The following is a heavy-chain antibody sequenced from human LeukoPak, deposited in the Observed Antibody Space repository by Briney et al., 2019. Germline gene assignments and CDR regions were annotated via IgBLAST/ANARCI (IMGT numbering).Heavy chain of an antibody. J-gene: IGHJ4*02. CDR2: IYSSGST. Sequence: SETLSLTCTVSGGSISSYYWSWIRQPAGKGLEWIGRIYSSGSTNYNPSLKSRVTMSVDTSKNQFSLTLSSLTAADTAFYYCAREPYSSGWYKDYWGQGILVTVSS. CDR3: AREPYSSGWYKDY. V-gene: IGHV4-4*07. D-gene: IGHD6-19*01. CDR1: GGSISSYY.